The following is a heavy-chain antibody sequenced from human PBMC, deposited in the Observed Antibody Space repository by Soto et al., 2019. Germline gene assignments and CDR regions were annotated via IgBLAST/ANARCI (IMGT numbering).Heavy chain of an antibody. CDR3: ARGAARPYCSGGSCYGGYFDY. CDR2: INHSGGT. J-gene: IGHJ4*02. CDR1: GGSFSGYY. Sequence: QVQLQQWGAGLLKPSETLSLTCAVYGGSFSGYYWSWIRQPPGKGLEWIGEINHSGGTNYNPSLKSRLTLSVHTSKNQFSLKLSSVTVADTAVYDWARGAARPYCSGGSCYGGYFDYWGQGTLVTVSS. D-gene: IGHD2-15*01. V-gene: IGHV4-34*01.